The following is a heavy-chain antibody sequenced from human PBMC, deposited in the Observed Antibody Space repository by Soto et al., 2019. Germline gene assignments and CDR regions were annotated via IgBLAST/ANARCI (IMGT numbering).Heavy chain of an antibody. J-gene: IGHJ4*02. CDR1: GFTFSSYE. V-gene: IGHV3-48*03. CDR2: ISSSGSTI. CDR3: AKGATMIIVAPLGY. Sequence: EVQLVESGGGLVQPGGSLRLSCAASGFTFSSYEMNWVRQAPGKGLEWVSYISSSGSTIYYTVSVKGRFTISRDNSKNTLYLQMNSLRAEDTAVYYCAKGATMIIVAPLGYWGQGTLVTVSS. D-gene: IGHD3-22*01.